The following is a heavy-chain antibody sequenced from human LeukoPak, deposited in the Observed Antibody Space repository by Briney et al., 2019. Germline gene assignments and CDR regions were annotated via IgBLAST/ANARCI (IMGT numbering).Heavy chain of an antibody. V-gene: IGHV4-4*08. D-gene: IGHD5-24*01. CDR3: ARESREEMATIGWFDP. CDR1: GGSVSSNF. CDR2: VYNSGST. J-gene: IGHJ5*02. Sequence: PSETLSLTCSVSGGSVSSNFWSWIRRPPGKELEWIGYVYNSGSTIYNPSMKSRVTISVDTSKNQFSLKLSSVTAADTAVYYCARESREEMATIGWFDPWGQGTLVTVSS.